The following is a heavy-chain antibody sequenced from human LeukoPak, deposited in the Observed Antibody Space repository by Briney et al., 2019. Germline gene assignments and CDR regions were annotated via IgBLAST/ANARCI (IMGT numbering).Heavy chain of an antibody. J-gene: IGHJ4*02. CDR2: INPNSGGT. D-gene: IGHD1-26*01. Sequence: VASVKVSCKASGCTFTGYYMHWVRQAPGQGLEWMGWINPNSGGTNYAQKFQGRVTMTRDTSISTAYMELSRLRSDDTAVYYCARAGVGATLADYWGQGTLVTVSS. V-gene: IGHV1-2*02. CDR1: GCTFTGYY. CDR3: ARAGVGATLADY.